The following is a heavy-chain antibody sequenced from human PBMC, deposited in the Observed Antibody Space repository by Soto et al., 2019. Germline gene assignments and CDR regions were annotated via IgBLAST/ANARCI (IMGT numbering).Heavy chain of an antibody. J-gene: IGHJ5*02. V-gene: IGHV4-28*01. CDR1: GYSISSSNW. Sequence: QVQLQKSGPGLVKPSDTLSLTCAVSGYSISSSNWWGWIRQPPGKGLEWIGYIYYSGSTYYNPSLKSRVTMSVDTSKNQFSLKLSSVTAVDTAVYYCARIVTTETVRNNWFDPWGQGTLVTVSS. CDR2: IYYSGST. CDR3: ARIVTTETVRNNWFDP. D-gene: IGHD4-17*01.